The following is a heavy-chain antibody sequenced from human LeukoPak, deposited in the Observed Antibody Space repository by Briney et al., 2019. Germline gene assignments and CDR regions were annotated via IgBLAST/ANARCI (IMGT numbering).Heavy chain of an antibody. D-gene: IGHD3-3*01. J-gene: IGHJ5*02. CDR3: ARSFYDFWSGYADNWFDP. CDR2: IYTSGST. V-gene: IGHV4-4*07. Sequence: PSETLSLTCTVSGGSISSYYWSWIRQPAGKGLEWIGRIYTSGSTNYNPPLKSRVTMSVDTSKNQFSLKLSSVTAADTAVYYCARSFYDFWSGYADNWFDPWGQGTLVTVCS. CDR1: GGSISSYY.